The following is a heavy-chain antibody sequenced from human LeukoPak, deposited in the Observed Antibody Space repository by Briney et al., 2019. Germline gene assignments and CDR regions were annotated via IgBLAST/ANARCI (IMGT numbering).Heavy chain of an antibody. J-gene: IGHJ3*01. CDR1: GFTFSTYS. D-gene: IGHD1-1*01. V-gene: IGHV3-21*01. CDR3: ARWKPRSDAFDF. Sequence: PGGSLRLSCEASGFTFSTYSMAWVRQTPWEGLEWLSSISTRDTFINYADSVKGRFTISRDNANNTLFLQMTSLRAEDTAIYYCARWKPRSDAFDFWGKGTMVIVSS. CDR2: ISTRDTFI.